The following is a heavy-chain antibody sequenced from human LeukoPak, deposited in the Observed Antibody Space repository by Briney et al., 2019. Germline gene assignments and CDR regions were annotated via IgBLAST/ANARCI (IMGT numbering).Heavy chain of an antibody. CDR1: GYTFTGYY. D-gene: IGHD2-8*01. CDR3: ARDPNDIVLMVYAFNWFDP. J-gene: IGHJ5*02. Sequence: GASVKVSCKASGYTFTGYYMHWVRQAPGQGLEWMGWINPNSGGTNYAQKFQGRVTMTRDTPISTAYMELSRLRSDDTAVYYCARDPNDIVLMVYAFNWFDPWGQGTLVTVSS. CDR2: INPNSGGT. V-gene: IGHV1-2*02.